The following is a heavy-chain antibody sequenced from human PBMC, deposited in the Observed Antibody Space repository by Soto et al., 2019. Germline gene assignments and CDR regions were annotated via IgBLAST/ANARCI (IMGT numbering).Heavy chain of an antibody. V-gene: IGHV3-23*01. J-gene: IGHJ4*02. CDR2: ISGSGGST. CDR1: GFTFSDYT. Sequence: VGSLSLTCAVSGFTFSDYTMSWVRQAPGMGLEWVSGISGSGGSTYYADSVKGRFTISRDNSKNTLYVQMNRLRAEDTAVYYCAKRMWGDFSLGPTFDYWGQGTLVTVSS. CDR3: AKRMWGDFSLGPTFDY. D-gene: IGHD3-16*02.